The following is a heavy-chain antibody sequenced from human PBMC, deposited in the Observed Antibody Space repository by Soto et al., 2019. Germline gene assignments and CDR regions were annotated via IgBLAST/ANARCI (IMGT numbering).Heavy chain of an antibody. CDR1: GGSISSGDYY. V-gene: IGHV4-30-4*01. J-gene: IGHJ4*02. D-gene: IGHD3-10*01. CDR3: AREEDPPGGVDY. Sequence: TSETLSLTCTVSGGSISSGDYYWSWIRQPPGKGLEWIGYIYYSGSTYYNPSLKSRVTISVDTSKNQFSLKLSSVTAADTAVYYCAREEDPPGGVDYWGQGTLVTVSS. CDR2: IYYSGST.